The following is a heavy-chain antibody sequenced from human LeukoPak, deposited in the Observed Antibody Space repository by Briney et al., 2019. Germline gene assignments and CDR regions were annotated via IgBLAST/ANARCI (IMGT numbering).Heavy chain of an antibody. CDR1: GYTLTELS. Sequence: GASVKVSCKVSGYTLTELSMHWVRQAPGKGLEWVGGFDPEDGETIYAQKFQGRVTMTEDTSTDTAYMELSSLRSEDTAAYYCATIVRGSSKYFQHWGQGTLVTVSS. CDR2: FDPEDGET. J-gene: IGHJ1*01. D-gene: IGHD1-26*01. CDR3: ATIVRGSSKYFQH. V-gene: IGHV1-24*01.